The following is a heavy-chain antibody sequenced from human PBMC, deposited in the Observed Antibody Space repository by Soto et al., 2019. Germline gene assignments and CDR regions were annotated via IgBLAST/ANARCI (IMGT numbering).Heavy chain of an antibody. D-gene: IGHD2-15*01. CDR2: INAGNGNT. V-gene: IGHV1-3*01. CDR1: GYTFTSYA. J-gene: IGHJ4*02. CDR3: ARGPGGPDGPGDY. Sequence: QVQLVQSGAEVKKPGASVKVSCKASGYTFTSYAMHWVRQAPGQRLEWMGWINAGNGNTKYSQKFQGRVTITRDTTASTAYMKLTSLRSKETAVYYCARGPGGPDGPGDYWGQGTLVTVSS.